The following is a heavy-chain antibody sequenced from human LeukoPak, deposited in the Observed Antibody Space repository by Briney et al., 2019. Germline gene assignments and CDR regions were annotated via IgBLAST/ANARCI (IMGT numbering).Heavy chain of an antibody. CDR1: GFTFTTFW. D-gene: IGHD3-10*01. J-gene: IGHJ3*02. V-gene: IGHV3-74*01. CDR3: AKDGGGELLWFGELLQSDDAFDI. Sequence: GGSLRLSCATSGFTFTTFWMHWVRQAPGKGLVWVSRINHDGSSTNYADSVKGRFTISRDNAKNTVYLQMNSLRAEDTAVYYCAKDGGGELLWFGELLQSDDAFDIWGQGTMVTVSS. CDR2: INHDGSST.